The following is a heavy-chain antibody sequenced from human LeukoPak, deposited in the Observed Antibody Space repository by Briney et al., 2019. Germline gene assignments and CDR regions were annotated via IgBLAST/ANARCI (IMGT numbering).Heavy chain of an antibody. D-gene: IGHD5/OR15-5a*01. CDR2: IYYSGNT. J-gene: IGHJ6*02. V-gene: IGHV4-59*01. CDR3: ARDVVYDGGYYYGMDV. CDR1: GGSISSYY. Sequence: SETLSLTCTVSGGSISSYYWSWIRQPPGKGLEWIGYIYYSGNTNYNPSLKSRVTISVDTSKNQFSLKLSSVTAADTAVYYCARDVVYDGGYYYGMDVWGQGTTVTVSS.